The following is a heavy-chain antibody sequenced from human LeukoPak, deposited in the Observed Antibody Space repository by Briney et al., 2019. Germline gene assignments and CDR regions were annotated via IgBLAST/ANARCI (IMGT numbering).Heavy chain of an antibody. CDR3: ARGRRAAFDI. J-gene: IGHJ3*02. V-gene: IGHV4-59*01. Sequence: PSETLSLTCTVSGGSISSYYRSWIRQPPGKGLEWIGYIYYSGSTNYNPSLKSRVTISVDTSKNQFSLKLSSVTAADTAVYYCARGRRAAFDIWGQGTMVTVSS. CDR2: IYYSGST. CDR1: GGSISSYY.